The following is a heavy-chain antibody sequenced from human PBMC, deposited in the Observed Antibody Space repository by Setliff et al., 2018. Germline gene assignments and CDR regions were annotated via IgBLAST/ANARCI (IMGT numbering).Heavy chain of an antibody. D-gene: IGHD6-13*01. J-gene: IGHJ6*02. Sequence: GGSLSLSCAASGFTVSSNYMSWVRQAPGKGLEWVSVIYSGGSTYYADSVKGRFTISRDNSKNTLYLQMNSLRAEDTAVYYCARVTEGYYGMDVWGQGTTVTVSS. CDR1: GFTVSSNY. CDR3: ARVTEGYYGMDV. V-gene: IGHV3-66*01. CDR2: IYSGGST.